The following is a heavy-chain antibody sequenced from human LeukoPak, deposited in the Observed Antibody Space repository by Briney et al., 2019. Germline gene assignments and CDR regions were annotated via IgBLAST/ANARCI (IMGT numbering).Heavy chain of an antibody. CDR1: GYTFTGYY. Sequence: ASVQVSCKASGYTFTGYYMHWVRQAPGQGLEWMGCINPNSGGTNYAQKFQGRVTMTGDTSISTAYMELSRLRSEDTAVYYCARGDCSSTTCYDWFDPWGQGTLVTVSS. J-gene: IGHJ5*02. V-gene: IGHV1-2*02. CDR2: INPNSGGT. D-gene: IGHD2-2*01. CDR3: ARGDCSSTTCYDWFDP.